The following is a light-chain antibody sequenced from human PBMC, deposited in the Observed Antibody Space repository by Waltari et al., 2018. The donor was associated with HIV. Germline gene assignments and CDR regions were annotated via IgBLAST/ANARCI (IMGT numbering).Light chain of an antibody. V-gene: IGKV1-5*03. CDR2: KAS. CDR3: QLYQTYPWT. J-gene: IGKJ1*01. CDR1: QNITGW. Sequence: DLQMTPPPFPLPASVGDRVTITCLASQNITGWLAWYQQKTGKAPKLLIEKASILESGVPSRFSGYKSGTEFTRTISSLHPDEFATYYCQLYQTYPWTFGQGTKVEIK.